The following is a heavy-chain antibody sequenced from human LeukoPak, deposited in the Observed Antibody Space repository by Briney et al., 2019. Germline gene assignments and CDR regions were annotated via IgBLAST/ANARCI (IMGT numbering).Heavy chain of an antibody. CDR1: GFTSSRYG. D-gene: IGHD6-6*01. V-gene: IGHV3-30*18. Sequence: GGSLRLSCAASGFTSSRYGMHWVRQTPGKGLEWVAVISYDASNKYYADSVKGRFTISRDNSKNTLYLQMNSLRVEDTAVYYCAKGSDSSSHDYWGQGTLVTVSS. CDR2: ISYDASNK. J-gene: IGHJ4*02. CDR3: AKGSDSSSHDY.